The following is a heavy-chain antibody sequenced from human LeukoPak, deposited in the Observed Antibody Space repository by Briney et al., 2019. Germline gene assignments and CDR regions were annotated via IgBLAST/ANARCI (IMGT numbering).Heavy chain of an antibody. Sequence: PSETLSLTCTVSGGSISSSSYYWGWIRQPPGKGLEWIGSIYYSGSTYCNPSLKSRVTISVDTSKNQFSLKLSSVTAADTAVYYCSVYDFWSGYYRSFDYWGQGTLVTVSS. V-gene: IGHV4-39*01. CDR2: IYYSGST. D-gene: IGHD3-3*01. J-gene: IGHJ4*02. CDR3: SVYDFWSGYYRSFDY. CDR1: GGSISSSSYY.